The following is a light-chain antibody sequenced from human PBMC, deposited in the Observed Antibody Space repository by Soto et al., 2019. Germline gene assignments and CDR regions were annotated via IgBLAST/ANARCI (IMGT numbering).Light chain of an antibody. J-gene: IGLJ1*01. V-gene: IGLV2-11*01. CDR2: DVR. CDR3: CSYTTTNTFYV. Sequence: SALTQPRSVSGSPGQSVTISCTGTSSDVGGYDCVSWYQQHPGRAPKLMVYDVRERPSGVSDRFSGSKSGNTASLTISGLQAEDEADYFCCSYTTTNTFYVFGTGTKVTVL. CDR1: SSDVGGYDC.